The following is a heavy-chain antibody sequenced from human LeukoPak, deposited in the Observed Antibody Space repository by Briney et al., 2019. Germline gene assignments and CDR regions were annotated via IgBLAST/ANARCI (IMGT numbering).Heavy chain of an antibody. Sequence: SETLSLTCAVSGYSISSGYYWGWIRQPPGKGLEWIGTIYHSGSTYYNPSLKSRVTISVGTSKNQFSLNMYSVTAADTAVYYCARDPRWLTPDCTSTSCYENYFDPWGQGTLVTVSS. D-gene: IGHD2-2*01. CDR3: ARDPRWLTPDCTSTSCYENYFDP. V-gene: IGHV4-38-2*02. CDR1: GYSISSGYY. CDR2: IYHSGST. J-gene: IGHJ5*02.